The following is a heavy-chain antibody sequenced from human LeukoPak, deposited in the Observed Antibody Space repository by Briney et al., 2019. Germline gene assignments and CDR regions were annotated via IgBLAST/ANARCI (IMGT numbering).Heavy chain of an antibody. CDR1: GGPISSYY. Sequence: SETLSLTCTVSGGPISSYYWSWIRQPPGKGLEWIGYIYYSGSTNYNPSLKSRVTISVDTSKYQFSLKLSSVTAADTAVYYCAREITIFGVVRFDPWGQGTLVTVSS. CDR3: AREITIFGVVRFDP. V-gene: IGHV4-59*01. CDR2: IYYSGST. J-gene: IGHJ5*02. D-gene: IGHD3-3*01.